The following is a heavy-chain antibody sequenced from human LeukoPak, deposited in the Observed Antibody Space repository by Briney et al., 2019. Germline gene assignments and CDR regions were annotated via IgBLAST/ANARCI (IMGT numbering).Heavy chain of an antibody. CDR3: ARSSSSWYMGYFQH. J-gene: IGHJ1*01. V-gene: IGHV3-30*04. D-gene: IGHD6-13*01. CDR1: GFTFSSYA. Sequence: GGSLRLSCAASGFTFSSYAMHWVRQAPGKGLEWVAVISYDGSNKYYADSVKGRFTISRDNSKNTLYLQMNSLRAEDTAVYYCARSSSSWYMGYFQHWGQSTLVTVSS. CDR2: ISYDGSNK.